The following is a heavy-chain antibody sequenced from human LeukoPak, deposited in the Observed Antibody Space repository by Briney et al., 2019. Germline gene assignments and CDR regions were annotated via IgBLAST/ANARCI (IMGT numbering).Heavy chain of an antibody. CDR3: AREIRGYSGYDPDYYYYYMDV. CDR1: GGTFSSYA. V-gene: IGHV1-69*01. Sequence: GSSVKFSCKASGGTFSSYAISWVRQAPGQGLEWMGGIIPIFGTANYAQKFQGRVTITADESTSTAYMELSSLRSEDTAVYYCAREIRGYSGYDPDYYYYYMDVWGKGTTVTVSS. D-gene: IGHD5-12*01. CDR2: IIPIFGTA. J-gene: IGHJ6*03.